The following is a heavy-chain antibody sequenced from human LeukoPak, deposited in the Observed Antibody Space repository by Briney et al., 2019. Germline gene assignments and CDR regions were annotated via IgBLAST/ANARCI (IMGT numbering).Heavy chain of an antibody. CDR3: ARDYVWGSYRYLGY. D-gene: IGHD3-16*02. CDR1: GFTFSSYA. CDR2: ISGSGGST. Sequence: PGGSLRLSCAASGFTFSSYAMSWVRQAPGKGLEWVSAISGSGGSTYYADSVKGRFTISRDNSKNTLYLQMNSLRAEDTAVYYCARDYVWGSYRYLGYWGQGTLVTVSS. J-gene: IGHJ4*02. V-gene: IGHV3-23*01.